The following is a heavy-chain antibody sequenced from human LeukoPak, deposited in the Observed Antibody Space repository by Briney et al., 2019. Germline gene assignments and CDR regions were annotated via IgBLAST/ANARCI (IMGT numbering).Heavy chain of an antibody. CDR1: GGSFSGYY. Sequence: PSETLSLTCAVYGGSFSGYYWSWIRQPPGKGLEWIGEINHSGSTNYNPSLESRVTMSVDTSKNQFSLKLSSVTAADTAVYYCAREYRYCSGGSCPTQTDYWGQGTLVTVSS. J-gene: IGHJ4*02. CDR3: AREYRYCSGGSCPTQTDY. V-gene: IGHV4-34*01. D-gene: IGHD2-15*01. CDR2: INHSGST.